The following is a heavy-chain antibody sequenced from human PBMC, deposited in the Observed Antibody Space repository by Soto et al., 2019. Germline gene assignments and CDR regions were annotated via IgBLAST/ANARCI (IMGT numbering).Heavy chain of an antibody. Sequence: EVQLLESGGGLVQPGGSLRLSCAASGFTFSSYAMSWVRQAPWKGLEWVSAISGSGGSTFYADSVMGRFTISRDNSKNTLYLQMNSLRAEDTAVYYCAKLLGGYSSGLDYWGQGTLVTVSS. V-gene: IGHV3-23*01. CDR1: GFTFSSYA. J-gene: IGHJ4*02. D-gene: IGHD6-19*01. CDR2: ISGSGGST. CDR3: AKLLGGYSSGLDY.